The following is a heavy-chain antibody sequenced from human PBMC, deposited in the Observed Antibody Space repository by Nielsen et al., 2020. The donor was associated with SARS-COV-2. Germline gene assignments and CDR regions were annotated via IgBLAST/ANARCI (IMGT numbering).Heavy chain of an antibody. Sequence: GESLKISCAASGFTFSIYRMNWVRLAPGKGLEWVSYISSSGSTIYYADSVKGRFTISRDNAKNSLYLQMNSLRAEDTAVYYCASESYGDSYYYYYGMDVWGQGTTVTVSS. CDR3: ASESYGDSYYYYYGMDV. J-gene: IGHJ6*02. CDR2: ISSSGSTI. CDR1: GFTFSIYR. V-gene: IGHV3-48*03. D-gene: IGHD4-17*01.